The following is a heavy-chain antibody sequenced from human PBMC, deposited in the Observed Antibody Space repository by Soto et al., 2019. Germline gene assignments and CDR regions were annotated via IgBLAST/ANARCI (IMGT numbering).Heavy chain of an antibody. Sequence: EVQLVESGGGLVKPGGSLRLSCAASGFTFSSYSMNWVRQAPGKGLEWVSSISSSSSYIYYADSVKGRFTISRDNAKNSLYLQMNSLRAEDTAVYYCARGQVVMNGFYYWGQGTLVTVSS. CDR1: GFTFSSYS. CDR2: ISSSSSYI. CDR3: ARGQVVMNGFYY. D-gene: IGHD2-15*01. V-gene: IGHV3-21*01. J-gene: IGHJ4*02.